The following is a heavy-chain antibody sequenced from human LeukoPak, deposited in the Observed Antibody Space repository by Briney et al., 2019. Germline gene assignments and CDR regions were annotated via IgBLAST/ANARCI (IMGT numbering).Heavy chain of an antibody. Sequence: KPSETLSLTCTVSGGSISSYYWSWIRQPPGKGLEWIGYIYYSGSTSYNPSLKSRVTISVDTSKNQFSLKLSSVAAADTAVYYCARHSSYYDSSVDAFDIWGQGTMVTVSS. CDR1: GGSISSYY. D-gene: IGHD3-22*01. CDR2: IYYSGST. J-gene: IGHJ3*02. CDR3: ARHSSYYDSSVDAFDI. V-gene: IGHV4-59*08.